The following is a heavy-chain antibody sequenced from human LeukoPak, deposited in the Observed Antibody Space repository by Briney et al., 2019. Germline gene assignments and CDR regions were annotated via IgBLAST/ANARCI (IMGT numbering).Heavy chain of an antibody. D-gene: IGHD3-10*01. CDR2: INHSGST. J-gene: IGHJ4*02. Sequence: SETLSLTCAVYGGSFSGYYWSWIRQPPGKGLEWIGEINHSGSTNYNPSLKSRVTISVNTSKNQFSLKLSSVTAADTAVYYCARGRRTVRGVLDYWGKGTLVTVSS. CDR1: GGSFSGYY. CDR3: ARGRRTVRGVLDY. V-gene: IGHV4-34*01.